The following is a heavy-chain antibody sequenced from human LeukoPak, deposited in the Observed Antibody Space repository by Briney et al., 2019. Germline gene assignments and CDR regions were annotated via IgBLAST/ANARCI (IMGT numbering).Heavy chain of an antibody. CDR3: ARLPVIVGAWSPIDY. Sequence: GAPVKVSCEASGYTFTGYYMHWVRQAPGQGLEWMGWINPESGGTNYAQKFQGRVTMTSDTSISTAYMELTSLRSDDTAVYYCARLPVIVGAWSPIDYWGQGTRVTVSS. J-gene: IGHJ4*02. CDR1: GYTFTGYY. D-gene: IGHD1-26*01. V-gene: IGHV1-2*02. CDR2: INPESGGT.